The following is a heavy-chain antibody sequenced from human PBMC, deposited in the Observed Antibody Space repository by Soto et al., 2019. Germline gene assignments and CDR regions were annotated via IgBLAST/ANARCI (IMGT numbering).Heavy chain of an antibody. V-gene: IGHV1-18*01. CDR3: ARGRYGDY. CDR1: GYAFTTYG. Sequence: QVHLVQSGAEVKKPGASVKVSCQGSGYAFTTYGITWVRQAPGQGLEWMGWISAHNGNTNYAQKLQGRVTVTTDTSTSTAYMELRRLRYDHTAVYYCARGRYGDYWGQGALVTVSS. J-gene: IGHJ4*02. CDR2: ISAHNGNT. D-gene: IGHD1-1*01.